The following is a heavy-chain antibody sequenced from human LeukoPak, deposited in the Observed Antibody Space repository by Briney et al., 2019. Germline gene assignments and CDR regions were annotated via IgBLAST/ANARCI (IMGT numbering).Heavy chain of an antibody. CDR3: VRDQGVAAAGVFDS. CDR1: GGTFRNYG. D-gene: IGHD6-13*01. V-gene: IGHV1-69*04. J-gene: IGHJ4*02. Sequence: SVKVSCKASGGTFRNYGISWVRQAPGQGLERMGRIMPILDIVNLAQKFQGRVTITADKSTTTAYMELNSLRSDDTAVYYCVRDQGVAAAGVFDSWGQGTLVTVSS. CDR2: IMPILDIV.